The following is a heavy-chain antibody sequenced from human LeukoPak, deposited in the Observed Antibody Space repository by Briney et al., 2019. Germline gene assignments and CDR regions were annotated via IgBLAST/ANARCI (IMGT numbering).Heavy chain of an antibody. V-gene: IGHV4-59*08. J-gene: IGHJ4*02. CDR2: IYYSGST. D-gene: IGHD5-24*01. CDR1: AGSISSNY. CDR3: ARHRDGYHFDY. Sequence: SETLSLTCTVSAGSISSNYWSWLRQSPGKGLEWIGYIYYSGSTNYNPSLKSRATISVDTSKIQFSLKVISVTAADTVVYYRARHRDGYHFDYWGQGTLVTVSS.